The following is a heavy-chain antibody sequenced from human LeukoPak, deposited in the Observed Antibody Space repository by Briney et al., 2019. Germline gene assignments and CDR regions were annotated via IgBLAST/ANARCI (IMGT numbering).Heavy chain of an antibody. CDR2: INSAGSST. CDR3: ARDGPSIIRGVIRGAVAYYYYYMDV. Sequence: GGSLRLSCAASGFTFSSYWMHWVRQAPGKGLVWVSRINSAGSSTSYADSVKGRFTISRDNAKNSLYLQMNSLRAEDTAVYYCARDGPSIIRGVIRGAVAYYYYYMDVWGKGTTVTISS. D-gene: IGHD3-10*01. CDR1: GFTFSSYW. J-gene: IGHJ6*03. V-gene: IGHV3-74*01.